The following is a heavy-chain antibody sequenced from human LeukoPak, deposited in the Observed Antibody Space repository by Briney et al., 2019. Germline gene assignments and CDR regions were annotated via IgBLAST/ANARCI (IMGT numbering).Heavy chain of an antibody. J-gene: IGHJ4*02. D-gene: IGHD3-22*01. CDR2: INPNSGGT. CDR3: AITTYYYDSSGYLFDY. V-gene: IGHV1-2*02. CDR1: GYTFTGYY. Sequence: ASVKVSCKAPGYTFTGYYMHWVRQAPGQGLEWMGWINPNSGGTNYAQKFQGRVTMTRDTSISTAYMELSRLRSDDTAVYYCAITTYYYDSSGYLFDYWGQGTLVTVSS.